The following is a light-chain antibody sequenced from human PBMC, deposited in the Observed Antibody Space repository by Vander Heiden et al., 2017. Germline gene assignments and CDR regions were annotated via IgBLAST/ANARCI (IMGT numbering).Light chain of an antibody. Sequence: QSALTQPTSASGSLGQSITISCPGTSSHVGGDNYVPWYQQHPGNAPKVIIYEVSNRPSGVSNRFSGSKSGNTASLTISGLQAEDEADYYCSSYTSRSTLVVFGGGTKLTVL. CDR2: EVS. J-gene: IGLJ2*01. CDR3: SSYTSRSTLVV. V-gene: IGLV2-14*01. CDR1: SSHVGGDNY.